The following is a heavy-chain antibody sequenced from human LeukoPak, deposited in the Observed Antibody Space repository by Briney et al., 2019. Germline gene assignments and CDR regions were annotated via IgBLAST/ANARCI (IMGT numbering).Heavy chain of an antibody. Sequence: PGGSLRLSCAASGFTFSNYAMLWVRQAPGKGLEWVSAIRGYDGGLSTSYADSVKGRFTISRDNSKNTLYLQMNSLRAEDTAVYYCAKDPNGDYLGAFDFWGQGTMVTVSS. CDR2: IRGYDGGLST. D-gene: IGHD4-17*01. CDR1: GFTFSNYA. CDR3: AKDPNGDYLGAFDF. V-gene: IGHV3-23*01. J-gene: IGHJ3*01.